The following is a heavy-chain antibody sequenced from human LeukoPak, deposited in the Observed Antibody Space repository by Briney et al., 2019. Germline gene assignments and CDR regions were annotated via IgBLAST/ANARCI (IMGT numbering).Heavy chain of an antibody. CDR2: IKQDESEK. CDR1: GFTFSRFW. Sequence: GGSLRLSCAASGFTFSRFWMNWVRRAPGKGLEWVASIKQDESEKYYVDSVKGRFTISRDNAKKSLSLQMNSLRAEDTAVYYCATGGNSLAYWGQGTLVTVSS. CDR3: ATGGNSLAY. J-gene: IGHJ4*02. V-gene: IGHV3-7*02. D-gene: IGHD1-26*01.